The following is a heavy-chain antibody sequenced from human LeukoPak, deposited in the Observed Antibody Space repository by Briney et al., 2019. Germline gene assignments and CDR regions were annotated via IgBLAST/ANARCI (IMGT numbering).Heavy chain of an antibody. CDR1: GFTFSSYS. D-gene: IGHD4-17*01. J-gene: IGHJ4*02. Sequence: GGSLRLSCAASGFTFSSYSMNWVRQAPGKGLEWVSYISSSSSTIYYADSVKGRFTISRDNAKNSLYLQMNSLRAEDTAVYYCARGGGEKVGDGTHNYDYGDYSRSVSNVCDYWGQGTLVTVSS. CDR2: ISSSSSTI. V-gene: IGHV3-48*04. CDR3: ARGGGEKVGDGTHNYDYGDYSRSVSNVCDY.